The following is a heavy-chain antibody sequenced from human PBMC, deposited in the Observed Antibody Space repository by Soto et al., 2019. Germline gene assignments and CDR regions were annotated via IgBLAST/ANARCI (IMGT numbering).Heavy chain of an antibody. D-gene: IGHD1-26*01. CDR1: GFTFSSSE. J-gene: IGHJ3*01. CDR2: IHPSGQPI. CDR3: ASRASR. Sequence: EVQLVESGGGLVQPGGSLRLSCAVSGFTFSSSEMYWVRQAPGKGLEWISYIHPSGQPIFYADSVKGRFTISRDNANNSLFLHMHRLKDEDTAVYYCASRASRWGQGTMVTVSS. V-gene: IGHV3-48*03.